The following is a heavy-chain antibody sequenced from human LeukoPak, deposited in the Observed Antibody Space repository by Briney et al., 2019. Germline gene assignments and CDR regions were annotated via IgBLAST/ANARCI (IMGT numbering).Heavy chain of an antibody. CDR2: IIPILGIA. CDR3: ARDRGDYYDSSGLDAFDI. D-gene: IGHD3-22*01. V-gene: IGHV1-69*04. J-gene: IGHJ3*02. Sequence: GASMKVSCKASGGTFSSYAISWVRQAPGQGLEWMGRIIPILGIANYAQKFQGRVTITADKSTSTAYMELSSLRSEDTAVYYCARDRGDYYDSSGLDAFDIWGQGTMVTVSS. CDR1: GGTFSSYA.